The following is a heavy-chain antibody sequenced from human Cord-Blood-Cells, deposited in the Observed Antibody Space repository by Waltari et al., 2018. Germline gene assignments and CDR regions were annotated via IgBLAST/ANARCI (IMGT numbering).Heavy chain of an antibody. V-gene: IGHV3-30*18. J-gene: IGHJ4*02. CDR2: ISYDGSNK. CDR1: GFTFSSYG. CDR3: AKSLRLQYYFDY. Sequence: QVQLVESGGGVVQPGSSLRLSCAASGFTFSSYGMHWVRQAPGTGLEWVAVISYDGSNKYYADSVKGRFTISRDNSKNTLYLQMNSLRAEDTAVYYCAKSLRLQYYFDYWGQGTLVTVSS. D-gene: IGHD4-4*01.